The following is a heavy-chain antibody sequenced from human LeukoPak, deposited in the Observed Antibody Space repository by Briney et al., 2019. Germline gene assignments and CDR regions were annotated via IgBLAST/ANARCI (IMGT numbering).Heavy chain of an antibody. CDR3: ANRPLSSGWFYYFDY. Sequence: GGPLRLSCAASGFTFSSYAMSWVRQAPGKGLEWVSAISGSGGSTYYADSVKGRFTISRDNSKNTLYLQVNSLRAEDTAVYYCANRPLSSGWFYYFDYWGQGTLVTVSS. D-gene: IGHD6-19*01. CDR2: ISGSGGST. V-gene: IGHV3-23*01. J-gene: IGHJ4*02. CDR1: GFTFSSYA.